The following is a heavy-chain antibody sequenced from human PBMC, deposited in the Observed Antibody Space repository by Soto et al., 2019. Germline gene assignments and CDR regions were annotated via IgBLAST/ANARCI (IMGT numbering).Heavy chain of an antibody. Sequence: LKLSGAASGFTFGSHAMSWLRQAPGKGLEWVSGISASGDSTNYADSVKGRVTISRDNANNTLYLRMNSLRVEDAAVYYCAKGKGEGYCTGGSCSFDNWGQGTLVTVSS. CDR1: GFTFGSHA. D-gene: IGHD2-15*01. V-gene: IGHV3-23*01. CDR2: ISASGDST. J-gene: IGHJ4*02. CDR3: AKGKGEGYCTGGSCSFDN.